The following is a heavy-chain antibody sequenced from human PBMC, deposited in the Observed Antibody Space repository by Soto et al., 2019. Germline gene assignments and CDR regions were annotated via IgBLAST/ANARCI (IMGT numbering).Heavy chain of an antibody. CDR3: AKDTGGDYYDSSGYFFPAFDI. J-gene: IGHJ3*02. CDR2: ISWNSGSI. V-gene: IGHV3-9*01. Sequence: LRLSCAASGFTFDDYAMHWVRQAPGKGLEWVSGISWNSGSIGYADSVKGRFTISRDNAKNSLYLQMNSLRAEDTALYYCAKDTGGDYYDSSGYFFPAFDIWRQRTMVTVSS. D-gene: IGHD3-22*01. CDR1: GFTFDDYA.